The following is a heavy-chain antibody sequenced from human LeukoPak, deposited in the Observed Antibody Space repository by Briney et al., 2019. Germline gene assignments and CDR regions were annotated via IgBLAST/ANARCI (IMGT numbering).Heavy chain of an antibody. J-gene: IGHJ3*02. V-gene: IGHV1-2*02. CDR2: INPNSGGT. Sequence: GASVKVSCKASGYTFTGYYMHWVRQAPGQGLEWMGWINPNSGGTNYAQKFQGRVTMTRDTSTSTVYMELSSLRSEDTAVYYCARERGLAALDAFDIWGQGTMVTVSS. CDR1: GYTFTGYY. CDR3: ARERGLAALDAFDI. D-gene: IGHD6-6*01.